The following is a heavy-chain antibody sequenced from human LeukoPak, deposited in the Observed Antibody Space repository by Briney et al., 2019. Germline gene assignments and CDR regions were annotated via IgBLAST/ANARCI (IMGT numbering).Heavy chain of an antibody. V-gene: IGHV3-74*01. D-gene: IGHD1-26*01. CDR2: INSDGSST. J-gene: IGHJ4*02. Sequence: GGSLRLSCAASGFTFSSYWMHWVRQAPGKGLVWVSRINSDGSSTSYADSVKGRFTISRDNAKNTLFLQMNSLRVEDTAVYYCARERWGVGAPFDYWGQGTLVTVSS. CDR1: GFTFSSYW. CDR3: ARERWGVGAPFDY.